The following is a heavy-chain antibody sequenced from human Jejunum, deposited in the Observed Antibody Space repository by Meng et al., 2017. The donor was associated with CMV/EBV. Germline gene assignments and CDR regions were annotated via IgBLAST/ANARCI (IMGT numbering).Heavy chain of an antibody. CDR2: ISSSSRYI. J-gene: IGHJ5*02. CDR3: ARDIDH. Sequence: VQLVDSGGGLVEPGGSLVRSCIGSGFTLSSYNMNWVRQAPGKGLEWVSSISSSSRYINYADSVKGRFTISRDNAKNSLYLQMNSLRVEDTAIYYCARDIDHWGQGTLVTVSS. V-gene: IGHV3-21*01. CDR1: GFTLSSYN.